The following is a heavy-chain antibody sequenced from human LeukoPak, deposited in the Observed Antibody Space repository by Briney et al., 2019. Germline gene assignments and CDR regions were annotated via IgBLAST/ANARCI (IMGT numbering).Heavy chain of an antibody. J-gene: IGHJ4*02. Sequence: GGSLRLSCAASGLIFSSYTMNWVRQAPGEGLEWVSSISDTSTYIYYADSVEGRFTISRDNAKSSLFLQMNSLRAEDTAVYYCTRAPPGRDGYSEYWGQGTVVTVST. CDR1: GLIFSSYT. CDR2: ISDTSTYI. V-gene: IGHV3-21*01. CDR3: TRAPPGRDGYSEY. D-gene: IGHD5-24*01.